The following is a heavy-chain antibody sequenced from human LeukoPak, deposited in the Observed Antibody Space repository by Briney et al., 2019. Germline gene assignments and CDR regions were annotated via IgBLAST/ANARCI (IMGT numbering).Heavy chain of an antibody. J-gene: IGHJ4*02. D-gene: IGHD5-24*01. Sequence: SETLSLTCTVSGGSISSGSHYWSWIRQPAGKGLEWIGRIYTGGGTNYNPSLKSRLTLSVDTSKNQFSLKLSSVTAADTAVYYCARAEMALDYWGQGTLVTVSS. CDR3: ARAEMALDY. CDR1: GGSISSGSHY. V-gene: IGHV4-61*02. CDR2: IYTGGGT.